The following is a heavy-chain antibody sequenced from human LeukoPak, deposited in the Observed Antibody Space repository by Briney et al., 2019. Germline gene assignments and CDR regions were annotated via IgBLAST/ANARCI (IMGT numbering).Heavy chain of an antibody. V-gene: IGHV3-7*01. Sequence: GGSLRLSCAASGFNISDFWMTWVRQAPGKGLEWVANIKEDGTEKHLVDSVKGRFTISRDNTKNLLYLQMNSLRGDDTATYYCVRESRPGGAMGLYHNFDYWGQGALVAVSS. J-gene: IGHJ4*02. CDR2: IKEDGTEK. D-gene: IGHD3-16*01. CDR3: VRESRPGGAMGLYHNFDY. CDR1: GFNISDFW.